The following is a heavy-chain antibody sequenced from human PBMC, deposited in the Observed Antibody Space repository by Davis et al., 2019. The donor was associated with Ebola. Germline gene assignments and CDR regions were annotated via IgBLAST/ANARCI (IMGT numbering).Heavy chain of an antibody. CDR1: GGSFSGYY. CDR2: INHSGST. CDR3: ARDHRGDILTGYSYYYYYGMDV. V-gene: IGHV4-34*01. Sequence: MPSETLSLTCAVYGGSFSGYYWSWIRQPPGKGLEWIGEINHSGSTNYNPSLKSRVTISVDKSKNQFSPKLSSVTAADTAVYYCARDHRGDILTGYSYYYYYGMDVWGQGTTVTVSS. D-gene: IGHD3-9*01. J-gene: IGHJ6*02.